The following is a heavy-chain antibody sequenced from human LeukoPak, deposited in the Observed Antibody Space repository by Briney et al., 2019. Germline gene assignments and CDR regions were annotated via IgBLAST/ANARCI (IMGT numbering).Heavy chain of an antibody. CDR3: ARDTCSGTSCYRDYYYGMDV. Sequence: GGSLRLSCAASGFTFSDYYMSWIRQAPGKGLEWVSYISSSGSTIYYADSVKGRFTISRDNTKNSLYLQMNSLRAEDTAVYYCARDTCSGTSCYRDYYYGMDVWGQGTTVTVSS. V-gene: IGHV3-11*01. D-gene: IGHD2-2*02. CDR2: ISSSGSTI. J-gene: IGHJ6*02. CDR1: GFTFSDYY.